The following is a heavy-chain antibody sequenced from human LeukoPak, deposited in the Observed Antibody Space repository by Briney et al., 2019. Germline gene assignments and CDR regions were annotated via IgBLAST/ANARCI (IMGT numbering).Heavy chain of an antibody. CDR3: ARAAVAGFDY. V-gene: IGHV4-4*08. CDR1: GGSISSYY. CDR2: LYFSGST. D-gene: IGHD6-19*01. J-gene: IGHJ4*02. Sequence: KPSETLSLTCTVSGGSISSYYWSWIRQPPGKGLEWIGYLYFSGSTNYNPSLKSRVTMSVDTSKNQFSLKLSSVTAADTAVYYCARAAVAGFDYWGQGTLVTVSS.